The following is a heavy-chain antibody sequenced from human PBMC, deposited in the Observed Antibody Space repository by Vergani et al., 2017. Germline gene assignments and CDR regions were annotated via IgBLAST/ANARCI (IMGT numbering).Heavy chain of an antibody. J-gene: IGHJ6*02. D-gene: IGHD2-8*01. Sequence: QVQLVQSGAEVKKPGASVKVSCKASGYTFTSYDINWVRQATGQGLEWMGWMNSNSGNTGYAQKFQGRVTMTRNTSISTAYMELSSLRSEDTAVYYCARALYCTNGVCYYYYYGMDVWGQGTTVTVSS. CDR1: GYTFTSYD. V-gene: IGHV1-8*01. CDR2: MNSNSGNT. CDR3: ARALYCTNGVCYYYYYGMDV.